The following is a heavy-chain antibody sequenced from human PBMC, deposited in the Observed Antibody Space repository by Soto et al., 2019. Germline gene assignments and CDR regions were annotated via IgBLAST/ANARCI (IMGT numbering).Heavy chain of an antibody. D-gene: IGHD3-10*02. Sequence: QVQLVQSGAEVKKRGASVKVSCKASGYTFTNYWMHWVRQAPGQGLEWMAIINPSGGTRRYAEKFQGRLTMTRDTSTSTVYMELSSLRSEDTAVYYCASTDVAPFDYWGQGTLVTVSS. J-gene: IGHJ4*02. CDR2: INPSGGTR. V-gene: IGHV1-46*01. CDR3: ASTDVAPFDY. CDR1: GYTFTNYW.